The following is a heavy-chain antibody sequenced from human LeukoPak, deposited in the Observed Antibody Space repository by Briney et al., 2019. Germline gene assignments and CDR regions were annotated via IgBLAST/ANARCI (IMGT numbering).Heavy chain of an antibody. D-gene: IGHD1-26*01. CDR1: GFIFSTYS. CDR3: VRRQGYVGSLLDN. Sequence: GGSLRLSCAASGFIFSTYSMTWVRQAPGKGLEWVSYISSSSSAIYYADFVRGRFTVSRDNAKNFLYLQMKSLRDEDTAVYYCVRRQGYVGSLLDNWGQGTLVTVSS. J-gene: IGHJ4*02. CDR2: ISSSSSAI. V-gene: IGHV3-48*02.